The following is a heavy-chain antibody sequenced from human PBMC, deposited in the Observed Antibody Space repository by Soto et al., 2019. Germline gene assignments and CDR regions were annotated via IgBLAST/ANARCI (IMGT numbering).Heavy chain of an antibody. D-gene: IGHD2-15*01. CDR3: ALGYCSGGSCYTPLDY. J-gene: IGHJ4*02. Sequence: QVQLVQSGAEVKKPGSSVKVSCKASGGTFSSYTISWVRQAPGQGLEWMGRIIPILGIANYAQKFQGSVTITADKSTSTAYMELSSLRSEDTAVYYCALGYCSGGSCYTPLDYWGQGTLVTVSS. CDR2: IIPILGIA. CDR1: GGTFSSYT. V-gene: IGHV1-69*02.